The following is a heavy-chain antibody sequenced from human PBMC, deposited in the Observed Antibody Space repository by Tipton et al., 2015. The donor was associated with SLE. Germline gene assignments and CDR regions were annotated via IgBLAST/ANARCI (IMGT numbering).Heavy chain of an antibody. J-gene: IGHJ4*02. V-gene: IGHV3-9*03. Sequence: SLRLSCAASGFIFSGYGMHWVRQAPGKGLEWVSGISWDSDTIGYEDSVKGRFTVSRDNAKNSLYLQMNGLRAEDMALYYCAKSSSVAGRGGGYYFDSWGQGTLVAVSS. CDR3: AKSSSVAGRGGGYYFDS. CDR2: ISWDSDTI. D-gene: IGHD6-19*01. CDR1: GFIFSGYG.